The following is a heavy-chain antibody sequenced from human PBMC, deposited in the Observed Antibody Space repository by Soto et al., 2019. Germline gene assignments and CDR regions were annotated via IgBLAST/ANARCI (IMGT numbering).Heavy chain of an antibody. V-gene: IGHV3-53*01. CDR1: GFTVSSNY. CDR3: ARVVVAANGRFDP. CDR2: IYGGGST. Sequence: EVQLVESGGGLIQPGGSLRLSCAASGFTVSSNYMSWVRQAPGKGLEWVSIIYGGGSTDYADSVKGRFTISRDNSKNTLYLQMNSLRADDTAVYYCARVVVAANGRFDPWGQGTLVTVSS. J-gene: IGHJ5*02. D-gene: IGHD2-15*01.